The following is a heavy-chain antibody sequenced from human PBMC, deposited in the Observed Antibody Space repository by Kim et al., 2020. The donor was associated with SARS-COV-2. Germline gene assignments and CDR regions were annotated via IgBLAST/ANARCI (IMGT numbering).Heavy chain of an antibody. CDR3: ARALNGDYGLVDY. V-gene: IGHV1-69*13. CDR2: IIPIFGTA. D-gene: IGHD4-17*01. Sequence: SVKVSCKACGGTFSSYAISWVRQAPGQGLEWMGGIIPIFGTANYAQKFQGRVTITADESTSTAYMELSSLRSEDTAVYYCARALNGDYGLVDYWGQGTLVTVSS. J-gene: IGHJ4*02. CDR1: GGTFSSYA.